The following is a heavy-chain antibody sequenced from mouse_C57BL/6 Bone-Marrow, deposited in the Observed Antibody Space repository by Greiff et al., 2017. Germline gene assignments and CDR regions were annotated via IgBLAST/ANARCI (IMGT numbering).Heavy chain of an antibody. CDR1: GYTFTSYW. CDR3: ARPYYSNYWYFDV. J-gene: IGHJ1*03. D-gene: IGHD2-5*01. CDR2: IYPGSGST. V-gene: IGHV1-55*01. Sequence: QVQLKQPGAELVKPGASVQMSCKASGYTFTSYWITWVKQRPGHGLEWIGDIYPGSGSTIYNEKFKSKATLTVDTSSSTAYMQLSSLTSEDSAVYYCARPYYSNYWYFDVWGTGTTVTGSS.